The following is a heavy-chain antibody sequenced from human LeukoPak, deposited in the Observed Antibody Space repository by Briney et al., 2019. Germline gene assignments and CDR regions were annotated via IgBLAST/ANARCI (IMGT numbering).Heavy chain of an antibody. V-gene: IGHV3-7*01. J-gene: IGHJ3*01. CDR1: GFTFSHYW. CDR3: ARDRRIIAYDAFDL. CDR2: IRQDESEK. D-gene: IGHD2/OR15-2a*01. Sequence: GGSLRLSCVASGFTFSHYWMTWVRQAPGKGLEWVANIRQDESEKYYVDSVKGRFTISRDNAKNSLYLQMNSLRAEDTAVYYCARDRRIIAYDAFDLWGQGTMVTVSS.